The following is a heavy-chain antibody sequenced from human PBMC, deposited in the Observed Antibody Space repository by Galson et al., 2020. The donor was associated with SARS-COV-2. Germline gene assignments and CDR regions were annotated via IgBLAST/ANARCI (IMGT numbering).Heavy chain of an antibody. J-gene: IGHJ5*02. CDR2: ISYDGSNK. D-gene: IGHD2-2*01. CDR3: AREGEGDIVVVPAADGWFDP. V-gene: IGHV3-30*04. CDR1: GFTFSSYA. Sequence: GGSLRLSCAASGFTFSSYAMHWVRQAPGKGLEWVAVISYDGSNKYYADSVKGRFTISRDNSKNTLYLQMNSLRAEDTAVYYCAREGEGDIVVVPAADGWFDPWGQGTLVTVSS.